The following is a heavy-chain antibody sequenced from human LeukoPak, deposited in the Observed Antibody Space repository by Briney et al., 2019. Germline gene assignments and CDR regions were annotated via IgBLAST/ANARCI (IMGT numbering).Heavy chain of an antibody. J-gene: IGHJ4*02. CDR3: AKDRVLGIVAAGFFDY. D-gene: IGHD6-13*01. CDR1: GFTFSDYY. V-gene: IGHV3-11*01. CDR2: ISSSGSTI. Sequence: GGSLRLSCAASGFTFSDYYMSWIRQAPGKGLEWVSYISSSGSTIYYADSVKGRVTISRDNSKNTLYLQMNSLRAEDTAVYYCAKDRVLGIVAAGFFDYWGQGTLVTVSS.